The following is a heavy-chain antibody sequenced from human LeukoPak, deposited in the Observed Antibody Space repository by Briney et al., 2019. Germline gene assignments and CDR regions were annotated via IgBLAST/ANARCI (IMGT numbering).Heavy chain of an antibody. V-gene: IGHV1-69*04. CDR3: VRYCEISSCYQGHYQH. J-gene: IGHJ1*01. CDR2: IIPILGIA. CDR1: GGTFSSYA. D-gene: IGHD2-2*01. Sequence: SVKVSCKASGGTFSSYAISWVRQAPGQGLEWMGRIIPILGIANYAQKFQGRVTITADKSTSTAYMELSRLTSDDTAVYYCVRYCEISSCYQGHYQHWGQGTLVTVSS.